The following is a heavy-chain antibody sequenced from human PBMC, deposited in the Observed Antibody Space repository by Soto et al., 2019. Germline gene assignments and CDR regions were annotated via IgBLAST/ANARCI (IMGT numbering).Heavy chain of an antibody. CDR2: IYYSGST. Sequence: NPSETLSLTCTVSGGSISSSSYYWGWIRQPPGKGLEWIGSIYYSGSTYYNPSLKSRVTISVDTSKNQFSLKLSSVTAADTAVYYCARLRSYPEWFDPWGQGTLVTVSS. D-gene: IGHD1-26*01. V-gene: IGHV4-39*01. J-gene: IGHJ5*02. CDR1: GGSISSSSYY. CDR3: ARLRSYPEWFDP.